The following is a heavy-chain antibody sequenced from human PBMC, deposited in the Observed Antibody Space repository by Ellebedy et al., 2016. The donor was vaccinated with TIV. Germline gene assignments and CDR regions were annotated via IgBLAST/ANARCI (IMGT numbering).Heavy chain of an antibody. Sequence: GGSLRLXXVASGFTFRSHGIYWVRQAPGKGLEWVAVISSDGSNKYYADSVKGRFTISRDNSKNTLYLQMNSLRTDDMAVYYCARGGSSGGSDYWGQGTLVTVSS. CDR3: ARGGSSGGSDY. CDR2: ISSDGSNK. CDR1: GFTFRSHG. V-gene: IGHV3-30*03. D-gene: IGHD3-10*01. J-gene: IGHJ4*02.